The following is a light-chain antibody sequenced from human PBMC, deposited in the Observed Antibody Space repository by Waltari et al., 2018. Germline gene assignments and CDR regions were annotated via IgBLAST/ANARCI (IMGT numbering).Light chain of an antibody. CDR2: GAN. J-gene: IGLJ3*02. CDR3: LLYYGGLWV. CDR1: TRAVTSGDY. V-gene: IGLV7-43*01. Sequence: QTVVTQEPSVTVSPGGTVTLTCASSTRAVTSGDYANWFQQKPGQAPRPLILGANNKYSWTPARFSGSLLGGKAALTLSGVQPEDEADYYCLLYYGGLWVFGGGTKLTVL.